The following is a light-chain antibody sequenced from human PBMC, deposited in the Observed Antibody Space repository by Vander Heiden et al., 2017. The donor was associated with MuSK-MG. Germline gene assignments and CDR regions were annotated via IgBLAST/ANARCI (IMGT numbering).Light chain of an antibody. J-gene: IGLJ3*02. CDR2: GNN. V-gene: IGLV1-40*01. CDR1: SSNIGAGYD. CDR3: QSYDSSLSGWV. Sequence: QSVLTQPHSVSGAPGQRVTISCTGSSSNIGAGYDVHWYQQLPGTAPKLLIYGNNNRPSGVPDRFSGSKSGTSASLAITGLQAEDEVDYYCQSYDSSLSGWVFGGGTKLTVL.